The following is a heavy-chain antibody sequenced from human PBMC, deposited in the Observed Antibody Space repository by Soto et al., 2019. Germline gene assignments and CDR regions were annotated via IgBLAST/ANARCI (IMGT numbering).Heavy chain of an antibody. V-gene: IGHV1-18*01. CDR1: GYTFTSSG. CDR2: ISAYNGNT. Sequence: SSVKVSCKASGYTFTSSGISWVRQAPGQGLEWMGWISAYNGNTNYAQKLQGRVTMTTDTSTSTAYMELRSLRSDDTAVYYCASVGIATRPDFVDYYGMDVWGQGTTVTAP. J-gene: IGHJ6*02. CDR3: ASVGIATRPDFVDYYGMDV. D-gene: IGHD6-6*01.